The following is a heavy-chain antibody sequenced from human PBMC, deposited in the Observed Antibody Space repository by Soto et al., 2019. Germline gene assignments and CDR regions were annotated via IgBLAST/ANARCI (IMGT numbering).Heavy chain of an antibody. CDR2: ISGSGGST. J-gene: IGHJ6*02. CDR3: AKEIYSGYDSYGMDV. Sequence: GGSLRLSCAASGFTFSSYAISWVRQAPGKGLEWVSAISGSGGSTYYADSVKGRFTISRDNSKNTLYLQMNSLRAEDTAVYYCAKEIYSGYDSYGMDVWGQGTTVTVSS. V-gene: IGHV3-23*01. CDR1: GFTFSSYA. D-gene: IGHD5-12*01.